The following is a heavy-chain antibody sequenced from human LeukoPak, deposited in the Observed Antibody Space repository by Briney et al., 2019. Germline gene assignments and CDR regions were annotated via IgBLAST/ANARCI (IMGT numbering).Heavy chain of an antibody. CDR2: ISWNGVTT. D-gene: IGHD1/OR15-1a*01. CDR1: GFTFHGYT. Sequence: TGGSLRLSCAASGFTFHGYTMHWVRQAPGKGLEWVSLISWNGVTTSYVDSVKGRFTISRDDSKNSLYLQMNSLRPEDTAVYYCAASDGEQQLPLWGRGTLVTVSS. V-gene: IGHV3-43*01. J-gene: IGHJ4*02. CDR3: AASDGEQQLPL.